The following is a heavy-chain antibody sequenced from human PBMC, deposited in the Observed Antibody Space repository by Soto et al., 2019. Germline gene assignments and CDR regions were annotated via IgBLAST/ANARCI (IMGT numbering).Heavy chain of an antibody. Sequence: SETLSLTCTVSGGSISSYYLSWIRQPPGKGLEWIAYIYYSGSTNYNPSLKSRVTISVDTSKNQFSLKLSSVTAADTAVYYCARQKTSGYDYFFDYWGQGALVTVSS. D-gene: IGHD5-12*01. J-gene: IGHJ4*02. CDR1: GGSISSYY. CDR3: ARQKTSGYDYFFDY. V-gene: IGHV4-59*08. CDR2: IYYSGST.